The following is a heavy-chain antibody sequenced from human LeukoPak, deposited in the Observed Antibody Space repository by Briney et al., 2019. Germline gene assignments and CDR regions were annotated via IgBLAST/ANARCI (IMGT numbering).Heavy chain of an antibody. V-gene: IGHV4-34*01. CDR2: INHSGST. Sequence: SETLSLTCAVYGGSFSGYYWSWIRHPPGKGLEWIGEINHSGSTNYNPSLKSRVTISVDTSKNQFSLKLSSVTAADTAVYYCARGRCSSTSCLWYYYYGMDVWGQGTTVTVSS. D-gene: IGHD2-2*01. J-gene: IGHJ6*02. CDR3: ARGRCSSTSCLWYYYYGMDV. CDR1: GGSFSGYY.